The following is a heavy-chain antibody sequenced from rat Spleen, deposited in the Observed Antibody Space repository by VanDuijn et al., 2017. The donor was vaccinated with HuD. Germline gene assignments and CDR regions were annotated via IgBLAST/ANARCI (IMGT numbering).Heavy chain of an antibody. CDR3: TRSYGGYTSNWFPY. Sequence: QVQLKESGPGLVQPSQTLSLTCTVSGFSLISYSVHWVRQPTGKGLERMGGIWGDGSTDYNSALKSRLSISRDTSRSQVFLKMNSLQTDDTAIYFCTRSYGGYTSNWFPYWGQGSLVTVSS. J-gene: IGHJ3*01. CDR1: GFSLISYS. V-gene: IGHV2-1*01. CDR2: IWGDGST. D-gene: IGHD1-11*01.